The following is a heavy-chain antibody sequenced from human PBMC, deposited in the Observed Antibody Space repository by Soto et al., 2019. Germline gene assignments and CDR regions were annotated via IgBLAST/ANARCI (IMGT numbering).Heavy chain of an antibody. CDR1: GFTFSSYA. CDR2: ISGSGGST. J-gene: IGHJ4*02. V-gene: IGHV3-23*01. Sequence: EVQLLESGGGLVQPGGSLRLSCAASGFTFSSYAMSWVRQAPGKGLEWVSVISGSGGSTYYADSVNGRFTISRDNSKNTLYLQMNSLRAEDTAVYYCAKGLAWLVLYGFDYWGQGTLVTVSS. D-gene: IGHD6-19*01. CDR3: AKGLAWLVLYGFDY.